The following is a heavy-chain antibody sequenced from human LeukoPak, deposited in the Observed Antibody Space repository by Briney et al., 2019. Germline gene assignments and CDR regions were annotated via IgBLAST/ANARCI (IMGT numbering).Heavy chain of an antibody. V-gene: IGHV4-34*01. D-gene: IGHD5-18*01. Sequence: PXGXXXEWIGEXNHSGSTNYNPSLKSRVTISVDTSKNQFSLKLSSVTAADTAVYYCARDVDTAMVWASWFDPWGQGTLVTVSS. CDR2: XNHSGST. CDR3: ARDVDTAMVWASWFDP. J-gene: IGHJ5*02.